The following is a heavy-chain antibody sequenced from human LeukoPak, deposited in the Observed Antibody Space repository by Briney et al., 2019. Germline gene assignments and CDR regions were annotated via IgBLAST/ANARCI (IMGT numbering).Heavy chain of an antibody. CDR3: ARDREGGYSQPNWYFDL. Sequence: SETLSLTCTVSGGSISSYYWSWIRQPPGKGLEWIGYIYCSGSTNYNPSLKSRVTISVDTSKNQFSLKLSSVTAADTAVYYCARDREGGYSQPNWYFDLWGRGTLVTVSS. J-gene: IGHJ2*01. D-gene: IGHD6-25*01. CDR1: GGSISSYY. CDR2: IYCSGST. V-gene: IGHV4-59*01.